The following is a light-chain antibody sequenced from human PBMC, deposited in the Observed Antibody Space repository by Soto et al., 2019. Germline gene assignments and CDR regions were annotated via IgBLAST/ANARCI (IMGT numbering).Light chain of an antibody. CDR1: SSDLAIYNY. CDR2: GVN. CDR3: SSYAGSSNV. J-gene: IGLJ1*01. Sequence: QSVLTQPASVSGSPGQSITISCTGTSSDLAIYNYVSWYQQQPGKVPKLMIYGVNKRPSGVPDRFSGSKSGNTASLTVSGLQAEDEADYYCSSYAGSSNVFGTGTKVTVL. V-gene: IGLV2-8*01.